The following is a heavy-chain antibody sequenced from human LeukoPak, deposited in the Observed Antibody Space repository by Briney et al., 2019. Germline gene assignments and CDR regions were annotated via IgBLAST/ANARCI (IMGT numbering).Heavy chain of an antibody. D-gene: IGHD6-19*01. V-gene: IGHV1-8*03. CDR3: ARAGYSSR. CDR2: MNPNIGNT. Sequence: ASVKVSCKASGYTFTGYYMHWVRQAPGQGREWMGGMNPNIGNTGYAQKFQGRATITRNTSISTAYIGVRGLRCEGRAGCAGARAGYSSRWGQGTLVTVSS. CDR1: GYTFTGYY. J-gene: IGHJ4*02.